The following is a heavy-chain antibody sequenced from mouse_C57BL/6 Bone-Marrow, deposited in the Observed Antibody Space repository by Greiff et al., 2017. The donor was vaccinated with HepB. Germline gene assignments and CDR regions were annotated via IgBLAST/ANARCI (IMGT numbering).Heavy chain of an antibody. D-gene: IGHD1-1*01. CDR2: IDPETGGT. V-gene: IGHV1-15*01. CDR3: TRAYGSSYDFDY. Sequence: QVHVKQSGAELVRPGASVTLSCKASGYTFTDYEMHWVKQTPVHGLEWIGAIDPETGGTAYNQKFKGKAILTADKSSSTAYMELRSLTSEDSAVYYCTRAYGSSYDFDYWGQGTTLTVSS. CDR1: GYTFTDYE. J-gene: IGHJ2*01.